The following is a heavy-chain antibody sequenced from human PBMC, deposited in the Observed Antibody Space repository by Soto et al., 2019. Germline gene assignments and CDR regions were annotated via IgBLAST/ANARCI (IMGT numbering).Heavy chain of an antibody. V-gene: IGHV3-30-3*01. D-gene: IGHD2-2*01. CDR1: GFNVRSTY. CDR2: ISYDGSNK. CDR3: ARDRVLGYCISTSCYETSSTPGGEIDY. Sequence: GGSLRLSCAASGFNVRSTYMTWVRQAPGKGLEWVAVISYDGSNKYYADSVKGRFTISRDNSKNTLYLQMNSLRAEDTAVYYCARDRVLGYCISTSCYETSSTPGGEIDYWGQGTLVTVSS. J-gene: IGHJ4*02.